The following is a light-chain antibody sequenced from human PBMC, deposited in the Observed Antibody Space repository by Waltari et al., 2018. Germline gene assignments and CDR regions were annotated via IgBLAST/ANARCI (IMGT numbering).Light chain of an antibody. Sequence: EIVMTQSPPSLPVPPGAPASTSSRSSQSLLHNNGHIYLDWYLQKPGQSPQLLIYLGSNRAAGVPDRFSAGGSGTDFTLRISGVEADDVGLYYCMQVLENPTFGQGTRLEIK. CDR1: QSLLHNNGHIY. CDR3: MQVLENPT. CDR2: LGS. J-gene: IGKJ2*01. V-gene: IGKV2-28*01.